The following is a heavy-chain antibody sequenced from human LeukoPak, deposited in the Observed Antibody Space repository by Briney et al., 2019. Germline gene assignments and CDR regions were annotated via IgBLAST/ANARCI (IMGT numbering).Heavy chain of an antibody. CDR1: GGSISSYY. V-gene: IGHV4-59*01. Sequence: SETLSLTCTVSGGSISSYYWSWIRQPPGKGLEWIGYIYYSGSTNYNPSLKSRVTISVDTSKNQFSLKLSSVTAADTAVYYCAREGGFYRPLDYSGQGTLVTVSS. D-gene: IGHD3-3*01. CDR2: IYYSGST. J-gene: IGHJ4*02. CDR3: AREGGFYRPLDY.